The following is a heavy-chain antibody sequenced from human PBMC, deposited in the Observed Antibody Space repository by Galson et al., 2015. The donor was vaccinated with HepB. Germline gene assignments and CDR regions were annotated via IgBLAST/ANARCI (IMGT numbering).Heavy chain of an antibody. Sequence: SLRLSCAASGFTFSSYAMHWVRQAPGKGLEYVSAISSNGGSTYYADSVKGRFTISRDNSKNTLYLQMSSLRAEDTAVYYCVKDFTNTVIPRVYWGQGTLVTVSS. D-gene: IGHD4-17*01. V-gene: IGHV3-64D*06. J-gene: IGHJ4*02. CDR3: VKDFTNTVIPRVY. CDR1: GFTFSSYA. CDR2: ISSNGGST.